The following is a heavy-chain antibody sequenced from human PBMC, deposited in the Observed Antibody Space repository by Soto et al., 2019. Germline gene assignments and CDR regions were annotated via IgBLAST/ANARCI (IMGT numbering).Heavy chain of an antibody. CDR3: ARDHLPDTAAFDI. J-gene: IGHJ3*02. D-gene: IGHD5-18*01. V-gene: IGHV1-46*01. Sequence: ASVKVSCKASGYTFTSYYMHWVRQAPGQGLEWMGIINPSGGSTSYAQKFQGRVTMTRDTSTSTVYMELSSLGSEDTAVYYCARDHLPDTAAFDIWGQGTMVTVSS. CDR1: GYTFTSYY. CDR2: INPSGGST.